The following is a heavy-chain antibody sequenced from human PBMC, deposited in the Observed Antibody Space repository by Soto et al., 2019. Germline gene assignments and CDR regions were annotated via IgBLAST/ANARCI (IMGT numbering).Heavy chain of an antibody. D-gene: IGHD3-16*01. V-gene: IGHV3-33*01. Sequence: QVQLVESGGGVVQPGRSLRLSCAASGFTFSSFGMHWVRQAPGKGLEWVAVIWYDGSQKYYADSVKGRFTISRDNSKNTLYLQMNSLRAEDTAVYYCARDGGPFSYDGMDVWGQGTTVTVSS. CDR3: ARDGGPFSYDGMDV. J-gene: IGHJ6*02. CDR2: IWYDGSQK. CDR1: GFTFSSFG.